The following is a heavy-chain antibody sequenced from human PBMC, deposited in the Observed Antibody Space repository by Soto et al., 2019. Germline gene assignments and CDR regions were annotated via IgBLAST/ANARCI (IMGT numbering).Heavy chain of an antibody. CDR1: GFTFSSYS. CDR2: ISSSSSTI. CDR3: ARGLMLLWFWELFAFDI. V-gene: IGHV3-48*02. Sequence: EVQLVESGGGLVQPGGSLRLSCAASGFTFSSYSMNWVRQAPGKGLEWVSYISSSSSTIYYADSVKGRFTISRDNAKNSLYLQMNSLRDEDTAVYYCARGLMLLWFWELFAFDIWVQGTMVTVSS. D-gene: IGHD3-10*01. J-gene: IGHJ3*02.